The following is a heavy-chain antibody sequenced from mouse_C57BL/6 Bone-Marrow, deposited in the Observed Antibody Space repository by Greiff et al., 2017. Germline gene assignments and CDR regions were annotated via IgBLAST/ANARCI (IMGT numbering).Heavy chain of an antibody. CDR3: ARKSDGYYDY. CDR1: GYTFTSYW. D-gene: IGHD2-3*01. Sequence: VQLQQPGAELVKPGASVKLSCKASGYTFTSYWMQWVKQRPGQGLEWIGEIDPSDSYTNYNQKFKGKATLTVDTSSSTAYMQLSSLTSEDSAVYYCARKSDGYYDYWGKGTTLTVSS. J-gene: IGHJ2*01. V-gene: IGHV1-50*01. CDR2: IDPSDSYT.